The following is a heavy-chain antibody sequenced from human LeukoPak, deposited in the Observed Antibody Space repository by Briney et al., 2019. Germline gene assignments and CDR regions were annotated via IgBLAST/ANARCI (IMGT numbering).Heavy chain of an antibody. V-gene: IGHV4-61*08. J-gene: IGHJ3*02. Sequence: SETLSLTCTVSGDSITSNDFYWGWIRQAPGKGLEWIGYIYYSGSTNYNPSLKSRVTISVDTSKNQFSLKLSSVTAADTAVYYCARDHLGNSHLDIWGQGTMVTVSS. CDR3: ARDHLGNSHLDI. D-gene: IGHD4-23*01. CDR2: IYYSGST. CDR1: GDSITSNDFY.